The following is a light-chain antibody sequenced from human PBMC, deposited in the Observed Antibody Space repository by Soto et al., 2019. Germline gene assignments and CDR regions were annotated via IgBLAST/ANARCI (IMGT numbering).Light chain of an antibody. Sequence: DIQMTQSPSTLSASVGDTVTVTCRASQSISGRLAWYQQKPGEAPHLIVYDASTLENGVSSRFSGSGSGTEFTLNINILQTHDFATYYCQQYATYHRTFGRGTRLEVK. CDR1: QSISGR. V-gene: IGKV1-5*01. CDR3: QQYATYHRT. CDR2: DAS. J-gene: IGKJ4*02.